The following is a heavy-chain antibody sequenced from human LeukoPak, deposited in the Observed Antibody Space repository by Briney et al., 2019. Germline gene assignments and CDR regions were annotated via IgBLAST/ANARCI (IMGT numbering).Heavy chain of an antibody. Sequence: SETLSLNCAVYGGSFSGYYWSWIRQRPGKGLEWIGEINHSGSTNYNPSLKSRVTISVDTSKNQFSLKLSSVTAGDTAVYYCARGRSRYSSSSNWYFDLWGRGTLVTVSS. CDR1: GGSFSGYY. CDR2: INHSGST. CDR3: ARGRSRYSSSSNWYFDL. V-gene: IGHV4-34*01. D-gene: IGHD6-6*01. J-gene: IGHJ2*01.